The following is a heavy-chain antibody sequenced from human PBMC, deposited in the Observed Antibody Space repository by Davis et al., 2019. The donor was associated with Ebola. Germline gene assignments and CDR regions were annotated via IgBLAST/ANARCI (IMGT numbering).Heavy chain of an antibody. Sequence: GESLKISCAASGFTFSSYWMSWVRQAPGKGLEWVANIKQDGSEKYYVDSVKGRFTISRDNAKNSLYLQMNSLGAEDTAVYSCARDSLYSSLYYYGMDIWGQGTTVTVSS. J-gene: IGHJ6*02. CDR1: GFTFSSYW. CDR2: IKQDGSEK. CDR3: ARDSLYSSLYYYGMDI. V-gene: IGHV3-7*01. D-gene: IGHD6-13*01.